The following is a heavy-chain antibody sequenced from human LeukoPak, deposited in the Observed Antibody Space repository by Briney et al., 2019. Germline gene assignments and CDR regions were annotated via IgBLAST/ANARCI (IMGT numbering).Heavy chain of an antibody. Sequence: GGSLXLSXAASGFTFSSYGMHWVRQAPGKGLEWVAVISYDGSNKYYADSVKGRFTISRDNSKNTLYLQMNSLRAEDTAVYYCAKDISVYCSSTSCYGGDFDYWGQGTLVTVSS. V-gene: IGHV3-30*18. CDR3: AKDISVYCSSTSCYGGDFDY. CDR1: GFTFSSYG. J-gene: IGHJ4*02. CDR2: ISYDGSNK. D-gene: IGHD2-2*01.